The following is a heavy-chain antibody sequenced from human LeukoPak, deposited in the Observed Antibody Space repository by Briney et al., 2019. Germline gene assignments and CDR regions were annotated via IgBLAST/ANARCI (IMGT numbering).Heavy chain of an antibody. CDR3: ARQLERRYYYYIDV. V-gene: IGHV1-69*13. J-gene: IGHJ6*03. D-gene: IGHD1-1*01. Sequence: SVKVSCKASGGTFSSYAISWVRQAPGQGLEWMGGIIPIFATTNYAQKFQGRVTITADESTSTAYMELSSLRSEDTAVYYCARQLERRYYYYIDVWGKGTTVTVSS. CDR1: GGTFSSYA. CDR2: IIPIFATT.